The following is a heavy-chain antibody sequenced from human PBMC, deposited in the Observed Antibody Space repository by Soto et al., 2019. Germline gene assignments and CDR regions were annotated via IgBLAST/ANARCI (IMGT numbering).Heavy chain of an antibody. Sequence: SETLSLTCAVYGVPFSGYYWSWIRQSPGKGLEWIGEINHSGDTNYNPSLKSRVTMLVDTSKNQFSLSLSSVTAADTAVYYCANLIVFHSSYYHDYWGHGTLVTVSS. J-gene: IGHJ4*01. D-gene: IGHD1-26*01. CDR3: ANLIVFHSSYYHDY. CDR1: GVPFSGYY. V-gene: IGHV4-34*01. CDR2: INHSGDT.